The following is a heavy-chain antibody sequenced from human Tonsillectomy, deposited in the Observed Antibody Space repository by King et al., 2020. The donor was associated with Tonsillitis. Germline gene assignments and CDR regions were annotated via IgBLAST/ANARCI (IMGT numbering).Heavy chain of an antibody. D-gene: IGHD2-2*01. CDR1: GYTFTSYD. J-gene: IGHJ4*02. Sequence: VQLVESGAEVKKPGASVKVSCKASGYTFTSYDINWVRQATGQGLEWMGWMNPNSGNTGYAQKFQGRVTMTRNTSISTAYMELSSLRSEDTAVYYCARGLRLGYGSSTSCSYYFDYWGQGPLVTVSS. V-gene: IGHV1-8*01. CDR3: ARGLRLGYGSSTSCSYYFDY. CDR2: MNPNSGNT.